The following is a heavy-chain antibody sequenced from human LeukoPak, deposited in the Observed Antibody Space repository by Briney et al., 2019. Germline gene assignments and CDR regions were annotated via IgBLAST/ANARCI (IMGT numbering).Heavy chain of an antibody. V-gene: IGHV4-34*01. Sequence: PSETLSLTCAVYGGSFSGYYWSWLRQPPGKGLEWIGEINHSGSTNYNPSLKSRVTISVDTSKNQFSLKLSSVTAADTAVYYCARPSIAAAGITAFDIWGQGTMVTVSS. CDR3: ARPSIAAAGITAFDI. CDR2: INHSGST. J-gene: IGHJ3*02. D-gene: IGHD6-13*01. CDR1: GGSFSGYY.